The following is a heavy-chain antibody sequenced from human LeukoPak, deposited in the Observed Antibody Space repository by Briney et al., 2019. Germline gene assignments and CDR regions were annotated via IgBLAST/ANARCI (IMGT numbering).Heavy chain of an antibody. Sequence: RGSLRLSCAASGFTFSTYWMHWVRQGPGKGLVWVSRINSDGSGTSYGDSVKGRFTISRDDAKNTLYLQMNSLRAEDTAVYYCARGATLASCGGDCFFDYWGQGTLVTVSS. CDR1: GFTFSTYW. J-gene: IGHJ4*02. V-gene: IGHV3-74*01. CDR3: ARGATLASCGGDCFFDY. D-gene: IGHD2-21*02. CDR2: INSDGSGT.